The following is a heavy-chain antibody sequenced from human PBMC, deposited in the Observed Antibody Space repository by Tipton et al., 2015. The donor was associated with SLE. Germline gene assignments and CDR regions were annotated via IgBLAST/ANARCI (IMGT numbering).Heavy chain of an antibody. CDR2: IYPGDSDT. Sequence: QLVQSGAEVKKPGESLKISCKGSGYSFTSYWIGWVRQMPGKGLEWMGIIYPGDSDTNYSPSFQGHVTISADKSISTAYLQWSSLKASDTAMYYCALDIVVVPAAIGAFDIWGQGTMVTVSS. V-gene: IGHV5-51*03. J-gene: IGHJ3*02. CDR3: ALDIVVVPAAIGAFDI. CDR1: GYSFTSYW. D-gene: IGHD2-2*02.